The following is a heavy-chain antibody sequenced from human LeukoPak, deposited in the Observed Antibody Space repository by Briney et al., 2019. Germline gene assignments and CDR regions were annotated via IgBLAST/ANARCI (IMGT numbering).Heavy chain of an antibody. Sequence: GGSLRLSCVASGFTFSDYYMSWIRQAPGKGLEWVSYISSSGSTVYYADSVKGRFTISRDNAKNSLYLQVNSLRAEDTAVYYCARDRLGLGKGYFDYWGQGTLVTVSS. CDR2: ISSSGSTV. V-gene: IGHV3-11*01. CDR3: ARDRLGLGKGYFDY. D-gene: IGHD7-27*01. J-gene: IGHJ4*02. CDR1: GFTFSDYY.